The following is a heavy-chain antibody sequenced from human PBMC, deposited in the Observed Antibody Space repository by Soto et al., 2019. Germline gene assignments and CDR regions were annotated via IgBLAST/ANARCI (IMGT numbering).Heavy chain of an antibody. V-gene: IGHV3-7*01. CDR1: GFTFSSYW. CDR3: ARDPEAIMVRGVPYYFDY. D-gene: IGHD3-10*01. Sequence: GGSLRLSCAASGFTFSSYWMSWVRQAPGKGLEWVANIKQDGSEKYYVDSVKGRFTISRDNAKNSLYLQMNSLRAEDTAVYYCARDPEAIMVRGVPYYFDYWGQGTLVTVSS. J-gene: IGHJ4*02. CDR2: IKQDGSEK.